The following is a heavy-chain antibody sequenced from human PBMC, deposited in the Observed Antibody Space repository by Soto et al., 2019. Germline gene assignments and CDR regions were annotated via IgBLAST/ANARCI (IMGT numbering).Heavy chain of an antibody. CDR2: IRVNNGDT. Sequence: QVQLVQSGAEVKKPGASVKVSCKASGYTFTNSGFSWVRQAPGQGLEWVGWIRVNNGDTHYAQKLQGRVTMTTNTSTSTAFMELRSLGSDDTAVYYCARALGYSYCDVHYWGQGTLITVSS. CDR1: GYTFTNSG. J-gene: IGHJ4*02. V-gene: IGHV1-18*01. CDR3: ARALGYSYCDVHY. D-gene: IGHD4-4*01.